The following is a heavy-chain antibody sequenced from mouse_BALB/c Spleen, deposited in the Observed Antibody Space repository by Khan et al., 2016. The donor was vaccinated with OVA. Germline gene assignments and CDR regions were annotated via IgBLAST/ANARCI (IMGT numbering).Heavy chain of an antibody. CDR1: GYTFTNYW. J-gene: IGHJ3*01. V-gene: IGHV1-69*02. Sequence: QVQLQQPGIELVRPGASVKLSCKASGYTFTNYWINWVKQRPGQGLEWIGNIYPSDSYSNYNQRFKDKATLTVDKSSSTAYLLLSSPTSEDSAFYYCTREWVDGSSFAYWGQGTLVTVSA. CDR2: IYPSDSYS. CDR3: TREWVDGSSFAY. D-gene: IGHD1-3*01.